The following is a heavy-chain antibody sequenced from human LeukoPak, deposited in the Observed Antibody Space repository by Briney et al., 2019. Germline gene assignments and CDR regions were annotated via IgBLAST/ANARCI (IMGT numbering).Heavy chain of an antibody. J-gene: IGHJ4*02. V-gene: IGHV4-59*05. CDR3: YVVYGSGIYYFDY. Sequence: PSETLSLTCTVSGGSISSHYWSWIRQPPGKGLEWIASINYSGSTYYNPSLKSRVTISVDTSKNQFSLKLSSVTAADTAVFVRYVVYGSGIYYFDYWGQGTLVTVSS. CDR2: INYSGST. D-gene: IGHD3-10*01. CDR1: GGSISSHY.